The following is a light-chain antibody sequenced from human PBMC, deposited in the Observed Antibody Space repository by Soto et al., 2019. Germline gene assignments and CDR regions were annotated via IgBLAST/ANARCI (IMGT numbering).Light chain of an antibody. CDR2: AAS. V-gene: IGKV3-20*01. J-gene: IGKJ3*01. Sequence: EVVLTQSPGTLSLSAGERATLSCRASQSVANNNLAWYQQRPGQAPRLLIYAASTRAASIPDRFSGSGSGTDFTLTISRLEPADFGVFFCHHYGRSPLFTFGPGTTVDMK. CDR1: QSVANNN. CDR3: HHYGRSPLFT.